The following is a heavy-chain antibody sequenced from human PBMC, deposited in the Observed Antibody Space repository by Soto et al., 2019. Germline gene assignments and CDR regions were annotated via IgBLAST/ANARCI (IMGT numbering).Heavy chain of an antibody. CDR2: ITGSGDYT. CDR1: GFTFSNYA. J-gene: IGHJ4*02. V-gene: IGHV3-23*01. D-gene: IGHD3-22*01. CDR3: AKARYFDSTGYLYYFDY. Sequence: EVQLLESGGGLAQPGASLRLSCAASGFTFSNYAMSWVRQAPGKGLEWVSSITGSGDYTYYADSVKGRFTISRDNSKNTLYLQMNSLGAGDTAVYYCAKARYFDSTGYLYYFDYWGQGTLITVSS.